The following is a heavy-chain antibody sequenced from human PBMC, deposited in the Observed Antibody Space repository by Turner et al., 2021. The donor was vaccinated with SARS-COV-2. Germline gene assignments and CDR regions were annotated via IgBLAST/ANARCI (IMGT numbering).Heavy chain of an antibody. Sequence: QVQLVESGGGVVQPGMSLTLPCSASGFTFSSYGMHWVRQAPGKGREWVAVISYDGSNKYYADSVKGRFTISRDNSKNTLYLQMNSLRPEDTAVYYCAKIRVTSGYTPDPLAFDMWGQGTMVTVSS. CDR1: GFTFSSYG. CDR3: AKIRVTSGYTPDPLAFDM. V-gene: IGHV3-30*18. D-gene: IGHD3-22*01. J-gene: IGHJ3*02. CDR2: ISYDGSNK.